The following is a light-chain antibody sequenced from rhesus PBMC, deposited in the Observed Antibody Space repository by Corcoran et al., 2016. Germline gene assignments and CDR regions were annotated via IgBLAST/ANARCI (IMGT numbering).Light chain of an antibody. CDR3: QQYDRAPLT. CDR1: QDISNN. Sequence: DIQMTQSPSSLSASVGDKVTITCRASQDISNNLVWYQQKPGTAPKFLIYAASTLQSGAPSRFSGSGSGTDFTLTISSLQPEDFAVYYCQQYDRAPLTCGGGTRVEIK. CDR2: AAS. J-gene: IGKJ4*01. V-gene: IGKV1-33*01.